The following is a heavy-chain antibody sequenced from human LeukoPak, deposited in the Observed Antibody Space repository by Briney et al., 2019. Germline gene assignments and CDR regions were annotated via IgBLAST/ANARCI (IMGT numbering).Heavy chain of an antibody. CDR1: GDSISSSFYY. D-gene: IGHD4-17*01. CDR2: IYYGGGT. CDR3: ARRVTTNEKDAFDI. Sequence: SETLSLTCTVSGDSISSSFYYWGWIRQPPGKGLEWIGSIYYGGGTHYNPSLKSRATIFLDTSKNQFSLSLSSVTAADTAVYYCARRVTTNEKDAFDIWGQGTMVTVSS. V-gene: IGHV4-39*01. J-gene: IGHJ3*02.